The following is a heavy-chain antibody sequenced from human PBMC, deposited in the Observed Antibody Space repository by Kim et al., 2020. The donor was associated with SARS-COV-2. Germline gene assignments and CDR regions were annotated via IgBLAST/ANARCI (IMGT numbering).Heavy chain of an antibody. CDR1: GYTFTSYD. Sequence: ASVKGSCKASGYTFTSYDINWVRQATGQGLEWMGWMNPNSGNTGYAQKFQGRVTMTRNTSISTAYMELSSLRSEDTAVYYCAREKCSSTSCYDYDPWGQGTLVTVSS. V-gene: IGHV1-8*01. J-gene: IGHJ5*02. CDR2: MNPNSGNT. CDR3: AREKCSSTSCYDYDP. D-gene: IGHD2-2*01.